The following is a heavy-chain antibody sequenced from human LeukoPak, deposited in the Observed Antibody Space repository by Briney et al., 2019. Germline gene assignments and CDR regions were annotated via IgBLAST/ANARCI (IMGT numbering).Heavy chain of an antibody. Sequence: SGGSLRLSCAASGFNFDNYAMSWVRQAPGKGLEWVSAISGSGSSSYYADSVRGRFTISRDNSKNTLYLQMNSLRAEDTAFYYCAKARGTTSKWRRFDYWGQGTLVTVSS. CDR2: ISGSGSSS. CDR1: GFNFDNYA. V-gene: IGHV3-23*01. CDR3: AKARGTTSKWRRFDY. J-gene: IGHJ4*02. D-gene: IGHD2-2*01.